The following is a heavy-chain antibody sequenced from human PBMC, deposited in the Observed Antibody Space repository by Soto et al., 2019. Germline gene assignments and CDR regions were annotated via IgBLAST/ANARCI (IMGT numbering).Heavy chain of an antibody. D-gene: IGHD2-2*01. CDR2: IFPIFGTA. J-gene: IGHJ6*02. CDR1: GGTFSSYA. V-gene: IGHV1-69*13. Sequence: GASVKVSCKASGGTFSSYAISWVRQAPGQGLEWMGGIFPIFGTANYAQKFQGRVTITADESTSTAYMELSSPRSEDTAVYYCARDVIVVVPAAPQTHGMDVWGQGTTVTVSS. CDR3: ARDVIVVVPAAPQTHGMDV.